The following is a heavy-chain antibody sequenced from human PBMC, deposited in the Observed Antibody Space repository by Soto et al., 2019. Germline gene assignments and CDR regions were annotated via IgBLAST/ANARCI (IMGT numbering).Heavy chain of an antibody. CDR1: GFTFSNFD. V-gene: IGHV3-13*05. D-gene: IGHD2-2*02. Sequence: SGGSLRLSCATSGFTFSNFDMHWVRQVPGKGLEWVSAIGAARDPYYLGSVKGRFTISRENAKSSVYLQMNDLRARDSAVYYCARAYTGRLPRRADYYYAMDVWGQGTTVTVSS. J-gene: IGHJ6*02. CDR3: ARAYTGRLPRRADYYYAMDV. CDR2: IGAARDP.